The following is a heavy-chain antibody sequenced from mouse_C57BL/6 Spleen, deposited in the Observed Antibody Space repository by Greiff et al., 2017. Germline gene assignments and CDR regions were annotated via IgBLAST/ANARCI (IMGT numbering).Heavy chain of an antibody. CDR3: ASPYYSNYGDAMDY. Sequence: VQLKQSGPELVKPGASVKISCKASGYSFTGYYMNWVKQSPEKSLEWIGEINPSTGGTTYNQKFKAKATLTVDKSSSTAYMQLKSLTSEDSAVYYCASPYYSNYGDAMDYWGQGTSVTVSS. CDR1: GYSFTGYY. V-gene: IGHV1-42*01. D-gene: IGHD2-5*01. CDR2: INPSTGGT. J-gene: IGHJ4*01.